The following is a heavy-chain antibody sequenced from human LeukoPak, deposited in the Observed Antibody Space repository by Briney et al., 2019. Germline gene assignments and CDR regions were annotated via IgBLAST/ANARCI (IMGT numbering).Heavy chain of an antibody. CDR3: ARDNSVFLEWSYYGMDV. CDR2: ISSSGSTI. J-gene: IGHJ6*02. V-gene: IGHV3-11*01. D-gene: IGHD3-3*01. Sequence: GGSLRLSCAASGFTFSDYYMSWIRQAPGKGLEWVSYISSSGSTIYYADSVKGRFTISRDNAKNSLYLQMNSLRAEDTAVYYFARDNSVFLEWSYYGMDVWGQGTTVTVSS. CDR1: GFTFSDYY.